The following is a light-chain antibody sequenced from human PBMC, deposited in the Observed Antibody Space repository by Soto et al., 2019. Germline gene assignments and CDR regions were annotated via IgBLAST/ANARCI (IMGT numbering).Light chain of an antibody. CDR1: SSDVGSYNL. J-gene: IGLJ1*01. CDR3: GSYAGSSTYV. Sequence: QSALTQPASVSGSPGQSITISCTGTSSDVGSYNLVSWYQQHPGKAPKLMIYEVSKRPSGVSNRFSGSKSGNTASLTISGLQAEDEADYYSGSYAGSSTYVFGTGTKLTV. V-gene: IGLV2-23*02. CDR2: EVS.